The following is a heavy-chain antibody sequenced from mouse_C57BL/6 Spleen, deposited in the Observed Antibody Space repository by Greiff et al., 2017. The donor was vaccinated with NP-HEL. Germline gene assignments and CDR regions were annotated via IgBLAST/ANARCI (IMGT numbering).Heavy chain of an antibody. J-gene: IGHJ1*03. CDR1: GYTFTSYT. V-gene: IGHV1-4*01. CDR2: INPSSGYT. D-gene: IGHD1-1*01. CDR3: ARRGTTVVEGWYFDV. Sequence: QVQLKQSGAELARPGASVKMSCKASGYTFTSYTMHWVKQRPGQGLEWIGYINPSSGYTKYNQKFKDKATLTADKSSSTAYMQLSSLTSEDSAVYYCARRGTTVVEGWYFDVWGTGTTVTVSS.